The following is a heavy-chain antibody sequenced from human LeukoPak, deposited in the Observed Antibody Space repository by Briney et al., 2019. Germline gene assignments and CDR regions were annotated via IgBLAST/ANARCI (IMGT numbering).Heavy chain of an antibody. CDR2: TYYRSKWYN. CDR1: GDSVSSNSAA. CDR3: ARGVLSLELRLSWFDP. Sequence: SQTLSLTCAISGDSVSSNSAAWNWIRQSPSRGLEWLGRTYYRSKWYNDYAVSVKSRITINPDTSKNQFSLQLNSVTPEDTAVYYCARGVLSLELRLSWFDPWGQGTLVTVSS. J-gene: IGHJ5*02. V-gene: IGHV6-1*01. D-gene: IGHD1-7*01.